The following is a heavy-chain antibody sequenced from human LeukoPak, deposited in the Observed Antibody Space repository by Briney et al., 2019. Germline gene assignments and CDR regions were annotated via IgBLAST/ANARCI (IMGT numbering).Heavy chain of an antibody. J-gene: IGHJ6*02. D-gene: IGHD1-1*01. CDR3: AREGQLERRFYYYYGMDV. CDR2: IYTSGST. V-gene: IGHV4-4*07. Sequence: SETLSLTCTVSGGSISSYYWSWIRQPAGKGLEWIGRIYTSGSTNYNPSLKSRVTMSVDTSKNQFSLKLSSVTAADTAVYYCAREGQLERRFYYYYGMDVWGQGTTVTVSS. CDR1: GGSISSYY.